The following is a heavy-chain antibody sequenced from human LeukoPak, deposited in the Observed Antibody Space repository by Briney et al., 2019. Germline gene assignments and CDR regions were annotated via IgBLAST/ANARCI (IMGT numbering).Heavy chain of an antibody. D-gene: IGHD5-18*01. CDR1: GFTLDDYG. J-gene: IGHJ4*02. CDR3: AREKDSGYSYLFDY. Sequence: GGSLRLSCAASGFTLDDYGMSWVRQAPGKGLEWVANIKQDGSEKYYVDSVKGRFTISRDNAKNSLYLQMNSLRAEDTAVYYCAREKDSGYSYLFDYWGQGTLVTVSS. CDR2: IKQDGSEK. V-gene: IGHV3-7*01.